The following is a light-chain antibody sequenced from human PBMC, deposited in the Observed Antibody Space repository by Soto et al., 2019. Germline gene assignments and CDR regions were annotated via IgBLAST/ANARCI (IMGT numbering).Light chain of an antibody. CDR1: QSFSSSY. CDR3: QQYGSSGT. V-gene: IGKV3-20*01. Sequence: EIVLTPSPGTLSLSPGERATLSCRASQSFSSSYLAWYQQKPGQAPRLLIYETSSRATGIPDRFSGTGSGTDFTLTISRLEPEDFAVYYCQQYGSSGTFGQGTKVDIK. CDR2: ETS. J-gene: IGKJ1*01.